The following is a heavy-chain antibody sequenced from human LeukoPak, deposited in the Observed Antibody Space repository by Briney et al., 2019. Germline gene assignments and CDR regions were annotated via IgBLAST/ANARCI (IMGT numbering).Heavy chain of an antibody. CDR3: ARVGVVGATNWFDP. CDR1: GDFINDYY. Sequence: SETLSLTCSVSGDFINDYYWSWIRQPAGKGLEWIGYIYYSGSTNYNPALKSRVTISVDTSKNQLSLKLSSVTAADTAVYYCARVGVVGATNWFDPWGQGTLVTVSS. J-gene: IGHJ5*02. CDR2: IYYSGST. V-gene: IGHV4-59*01. D-gene: IGHD1-26*01.